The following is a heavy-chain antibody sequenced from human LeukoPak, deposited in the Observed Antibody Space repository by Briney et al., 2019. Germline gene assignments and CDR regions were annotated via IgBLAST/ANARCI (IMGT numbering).Heavy chain of an antibody. CDR2: IYYSGST. V-gene: IGHV4-59*01. CDR3: ARERNYDFWSGYYTGAFDI. CDR1: GGSISSYY. J-gene: IGHJ3*02. Sequence: PSETLSLTCTVSGGSISSYYWSWIRQPPGKGLEWIGYIYYSGSTNYNPCLKSRVTISVDTSKNQFSLKLSSVTAADTAVYYCARERNYDFWSGYYTGAFDIWGQGTMVTVSS. D-gene: IGHD3-3*01.